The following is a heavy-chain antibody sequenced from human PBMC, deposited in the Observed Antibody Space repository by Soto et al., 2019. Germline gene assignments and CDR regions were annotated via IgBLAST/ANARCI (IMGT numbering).Heavy chain of an antibody. J-gene: IGHJ4*02. Sequence: ASVKVSCTASGYTFTGYYMHWVRQAPGQGLEWMGWINPNSGGTNYAQKFQGWVTMTRDTSISTAYMELSRLRSDDTAVYYCARGPGTYYDILTGLTYWGQGTLVTVSS. CDR2: INPNSGGT. CDR1: GYTFTGYY. V-gene: IGHV1-2*04. CDR3: ARGPGTYYDILTGLTY. D-gene: IGHD3-9*01.